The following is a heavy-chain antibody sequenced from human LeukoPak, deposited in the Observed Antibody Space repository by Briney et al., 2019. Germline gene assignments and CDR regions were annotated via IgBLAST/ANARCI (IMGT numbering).Heavy chain of an antibody. CDR2: IDPSDSYI. D-gene: IGHD6-19*01. Sequence: GESLKISCKGSGYSFTNNWITWVRQLPGKGVEWMGRIDPSDSYIDYSPSFQGHVTISADKSISTAYLQWSSLKASDTAMYYCARGRGWADYWGQGTLVTVSS. V-gene: IGHV5-10-1*01. CDR1: GYSFTNNW. CDR3: ARGRGWADY. J-gene: IGHJ4*02.